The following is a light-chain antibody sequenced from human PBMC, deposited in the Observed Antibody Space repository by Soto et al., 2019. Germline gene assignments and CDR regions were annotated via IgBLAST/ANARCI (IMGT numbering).Light chain of an antibody. Sequence: QSVLTQPASVSGSLGQAITISCTGTSSDIGGHDSVSWYQHNPGKAPKLMIYNVSHRPSGVSTRFSGSKSGNTASLTISGLQAEDEADYYCCSYTSSSTLVFGTGTRSPS. V-gene: IGLV2-14*01. J-gene: IGLJ1*01. CDR3: CSYTSSSTLV. CDR1: SSDIGGHDS. CDR2: NVS.